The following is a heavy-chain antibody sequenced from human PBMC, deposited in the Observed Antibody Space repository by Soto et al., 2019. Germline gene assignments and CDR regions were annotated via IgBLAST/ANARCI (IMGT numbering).Heavy chain of an antibody. Sequence: QVQLVESGGGVVQPGRSLRLSCAASGFSFRSYNMHWVRQAPGKGLEWVALIWYDGRNKYYVDSVKGRFIISRDNSKNTLYLQMNTLRGEDTAVYYCARAHYDSSGYSTLDIWGQGTMVTVSS. J-gene: IGHJ3*02. CDR2: IWYDGRNK. CDR1: GFSFRSYN. V-gene: IGHV3-33*01. D-gene: IGHD3-22*01. CDR3: ARAHYDSSGYSTLDI.